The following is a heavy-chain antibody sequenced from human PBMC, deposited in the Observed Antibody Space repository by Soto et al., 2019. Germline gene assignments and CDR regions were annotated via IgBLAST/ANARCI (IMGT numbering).Heavy chain of an antibody. J-gene: IGHJ6*01. CDR2: LDPSDSRT. CDR1: GYNFADYW. CDR3: ARRIEQARYNYYALDV. Sequence: GESLKIACKGPGYNFADYWIHWMRQTPEKILDWMGRLDPSDSRTLYNPSFQGHVTLSTDKTISTTDLQWSSLKASVHAIYYCARRIEQARYNYYALDVWGQGNAVTV. D-gene: IGHD6-6*01. V-gene: IGHV5-10-1*01.